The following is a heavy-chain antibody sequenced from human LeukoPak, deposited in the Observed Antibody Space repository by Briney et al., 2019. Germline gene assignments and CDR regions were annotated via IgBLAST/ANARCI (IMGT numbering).Heavy chain of an antibody. CDR2: INPNTGGT. D-gene: IGHD6-19*01. J-gene: IGHJ4*02. V-gene: IGHV1-2*02. CDR3: ARERYSSGWYRPTVDY. Sequence: HGASVKVSCKASGYTFTDYYMHWVRQAPGQGLEWMGWINPNTGGTNYAQKFQGRVTMTRDTSISTPYMELSWLRSDDTAVYYCARERYSSGWYRPTVDYWGQGTLVTVSS. CDR1: GYTFTDYY.